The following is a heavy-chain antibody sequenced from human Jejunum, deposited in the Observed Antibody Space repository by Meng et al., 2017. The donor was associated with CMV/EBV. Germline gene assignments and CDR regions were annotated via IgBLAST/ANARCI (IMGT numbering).Heavy chain of an antibody. Sequence: QPSCYLVTPVDAYGLTFRVEGMPRLRNDPGKGPECVAFKRNDGSKKYHTDSVHGRFTISRENSKNTLFLQMNSLRAEDTAVYYCAVGAVWLVYEYWGQGTLVTVSS. CDR2: KRNDGSKK. V-gene: IGHV3-30*02. CDR1: GLTFRVEG. J-gene: IGHJ4*02. D-gene: IGHD5-12*01. CDR3: AVGAVWLVYEY.